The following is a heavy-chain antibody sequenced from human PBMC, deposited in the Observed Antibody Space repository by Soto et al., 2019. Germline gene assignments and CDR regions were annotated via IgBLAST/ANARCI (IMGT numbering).Heavy chain of an antibody. Sequence: PGESLKIACKGSGYIFTSYWISCVLEMPVKVLEWMGRIDPSDSYTNYSPSFQGHVTISADKSISTAYLQWSSLKASDTAMYYCARHVGTAMVATHYYYYGMDVWGQGTTVTVSS. D-gene: IGHD5-18*01. J-gene: IGHJ6*02. CDR2: IDPSDSYT. CDR3: ARHVGTAMVATHYYYYGMDV. V-gene: IGHV5-10-1*01. CDR1: GYIFTSYW.